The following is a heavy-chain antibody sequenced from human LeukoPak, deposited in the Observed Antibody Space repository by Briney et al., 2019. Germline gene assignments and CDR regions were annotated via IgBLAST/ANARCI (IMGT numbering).Heavy chain of an antibody. CDR2: IKQDGSQK. D-gene: IGHD6-13*01. J-gene: IGHJ4*02. CDR1: GFTLSHYW. CDR3: AKDDNSWSLDY. Sequence: GGSLRLSCAASGFTLSHYWMSWVRQAPGKGLERVASIKQDGSQKYYGDSVKGRLTISRDNAKNSLYLQMNSLRAEDTAFYYCAKDDNSWSLDYWGQGTLVTVSS. V-gene: IGHV3-7*01.